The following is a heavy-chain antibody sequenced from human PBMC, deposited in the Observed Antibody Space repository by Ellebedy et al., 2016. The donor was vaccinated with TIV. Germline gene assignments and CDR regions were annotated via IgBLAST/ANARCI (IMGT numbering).Heavy chain of an antibody. CDR2: INPSGGST. J-gene: IGHJ4*02. V-gene: IGHV1-46*01. D-gene: IGHD6-13*01. CDR1: GYTFTSYY. CDR3: ARGTVAAACYDS. Sequence: AASVNVSCKASGYTFTSYYMHWLRQAPGQGLEWMGIINPSGGSTSYAQKFQGRVPLTRATSTSTVDMELSSLRSEDTAVYYCARGTVAAACYDSWGQGTLVTGSS.